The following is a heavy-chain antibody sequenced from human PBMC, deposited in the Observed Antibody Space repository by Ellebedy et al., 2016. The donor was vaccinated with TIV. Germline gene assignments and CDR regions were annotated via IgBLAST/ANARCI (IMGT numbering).Heavy chain of an antibody. CDR2: FQIVGTT. Sequence: GGSLRLSXVVSGITVTSNSISWVRQAPGKGLEWVSTFQIVGTTYYADSVKGRLTISRDNSRNTVVLQMNRLRVDDTAVYYCAKDPANYGMDVWGQGTTVTVSS. J-gene: IGHJ6*02. CDR3: AKDPANYGMDV. CDR1: GITVTSNS. V-gene: IGHV3-66*01. D-gene: IGHD2-2*01.